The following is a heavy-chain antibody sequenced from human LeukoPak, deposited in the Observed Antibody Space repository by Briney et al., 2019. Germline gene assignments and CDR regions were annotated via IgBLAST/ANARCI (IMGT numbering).Heavy chain of an antibody. CDR3: AKDLYSSSWSPFDY. CDR2: ISYDGSDK. J-gene: IGHJ4*02. V-gene: IGHV3-30*18. D-gene: IGHD6-13*01. CDR1: GFTFGTYD. Sequence: GGSLRLSCAASGFTFGTYDMHWVRQAPGKGLEWVAIISYDGSDKYYADSVKGRFTISRDNSKNTLYLQMNSLRAEDTAVYYCAKDLYSSSWSPFDYWGQGTLVTVSS.